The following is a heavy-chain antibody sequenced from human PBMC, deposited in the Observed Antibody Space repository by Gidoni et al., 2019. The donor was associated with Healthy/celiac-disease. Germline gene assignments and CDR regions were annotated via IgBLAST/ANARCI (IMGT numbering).Heavy chain of an antibody. CDR2: IYYSGST. CDR3: ARRAHYDSSGYDY. Sequence: QLQLQESGPGLVKPSETLSLTCTVSGGSISSSSYYWGWIRQPPGKGLEWIGSIYYSGSTYYNPSLKSRVTISVDTSKNQFSLKLSSVTAADTAVYYCARRAHYDSSGYDYWGQGTLVTVSS. J-gene: IGHJ4*02. V-gene: IGHV4-39*01. CDR1: GGSISSSSYY. D-gene: IGHD3-22*01.